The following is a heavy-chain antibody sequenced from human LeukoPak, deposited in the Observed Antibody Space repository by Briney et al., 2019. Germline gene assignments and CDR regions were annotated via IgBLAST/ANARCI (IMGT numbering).Heavy chain of an antibody. Sequence: SETLSLTCTVSGGPISSDDYYWSWIRQHPGKGLEWIGYIYYSGHTFYNPSLRSRVTISVDTSKNQFSLKLSSVTAADTAVYYCASRSTTAFHYWGQGTLVTVSS. CDR3: ASRSTTAFHY. J-gene: IGHJ4*02. CDR1: GGPISSDDYY. D-gene: IGHD5/OR15-5a*01. V-gene: IGHV4-31*03. CDR2: IYYSGHT.